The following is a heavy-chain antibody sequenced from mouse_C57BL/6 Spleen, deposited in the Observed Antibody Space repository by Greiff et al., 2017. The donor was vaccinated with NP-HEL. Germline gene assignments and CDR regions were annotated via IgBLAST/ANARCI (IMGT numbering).Heavy chain of an antibody. CDR1: GFSLTSYG. Sequence: QVQLKQSGPGLVQPSQSLSITCTVSGFSLTSYGVHWVRQSPGKGLEWLGVIWSGGSTDYNAAFISRLSISKDNSKSQVFFKMNSLQADDTAIYYCARTVTTVVATDWYFDVWGTGTTVTVSS. CDR3: ARTVTTVVATDWYFDV. D-gene: IGHD1-1*01. CDR2: IWSGGST. V-gene: IGHV2-2*01. J-gene: IGHJ1*03.